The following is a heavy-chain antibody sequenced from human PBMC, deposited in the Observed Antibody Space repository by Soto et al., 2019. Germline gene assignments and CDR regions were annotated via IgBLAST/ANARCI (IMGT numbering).Heavy chain of an antibody. V-gene: IGHV1-69*13. CDR3: AGSPRREFATGLXTIFGVVPPYYYYGMDV. CDR2: IIPIFGTA. D-gene: IGHD3-3*01. CDR1: GGTFSSYA. Sequence: SVEVSCKASGGTFSSYAISWVRQAPGQGLEWMGGIIPIFGTANYAQKFQGRVTITADESTSTAYMELSSLRSEDTAVYYCAGSPRREFATGLXTIFGVVPPYYYYGMDVWGQGTTVTVSS. J-gene: IGHJ6*02.